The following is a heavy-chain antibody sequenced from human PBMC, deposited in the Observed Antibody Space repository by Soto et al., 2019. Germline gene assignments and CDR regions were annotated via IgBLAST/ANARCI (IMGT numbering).Heavy chain of an antibody. Sequence: PXGSLRRSCSAAGVTFSGSVIHWVRQAPGKGLDWVGRIRSKANGYATAYGPSVKGRFTISRADSRNTAFLQMSSLKIEDTAVYYCSGGENDYNYYYYFPMDVWGQGHTVTVSS. D-gene: IGHD4-4*01. V-gene: IGHV3-73*01. J-gene: IGHJ6*01. CDR1: GVTFSGSV. CDR2: IRSKANGYAT. CDR3: SGGENDYNYYYYFPMDV.